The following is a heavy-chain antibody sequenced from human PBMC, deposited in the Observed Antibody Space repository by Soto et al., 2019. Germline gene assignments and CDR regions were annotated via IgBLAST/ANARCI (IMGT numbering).Heavy chain of an antibody. CDR2: INHSGST. J-gene: IGHJ4*02. Sequence: SETLSLTCAVYGGSFSGYYWSWIRQPPGKGLEWIGEINHSGSTNYNPSLKSRVTISVDTSKNQFSLKLSSVTAEDTAIYFCARVPLIVTNPQGVHFDYWGQGTLVTVSS. CDR3: ARVPLIVTNPQGVHFDY. V-gene: IGHV4-34*01. CDR1: GGSFSGYY. D-gene: IGHD3-22*01.